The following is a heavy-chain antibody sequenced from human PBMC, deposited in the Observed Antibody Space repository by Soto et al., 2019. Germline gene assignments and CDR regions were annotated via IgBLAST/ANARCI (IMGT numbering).Heavy chain of an antibody. CDR3: TRDKGSGWYLFDY. CDR2: IRSKAYGGTT. CDR1: GFTFGDYA. D-gene: IGHD6-19*01. V-gene: IGHV3-49*03. J-gene: IGHJ4*02. Sequence: GESLKISCTASGFTFGDYAMSWFRQAPGEGLEWVGFIRSKAYGGTTEYAATEKGRFTISRDDSKSIAYLQMNSMKTEDTAVYYCTRDKGSGWYLFDYWGQGTRVTVSS.